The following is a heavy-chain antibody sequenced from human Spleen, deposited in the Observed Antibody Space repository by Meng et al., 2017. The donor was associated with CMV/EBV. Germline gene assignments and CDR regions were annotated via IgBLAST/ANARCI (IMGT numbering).Heavy chain of an antibody. J-gene: IGHJ4*02. CDR2: VDPADGET. CDR3: ARGEYSGSWGALRGPWDYFDY. Sequence: ASVKVSCKVSAYTFSDYYIHWVQQAPGKGLEWMGLVDPADGETIYAENFQGRVTITADTSTDTAYMELSSLRSEDTAVYYCARGEYSGSWGALRGPWDYFDYWGQGTLVTVSS. D-gene: IGHD6-13*01. CDR1: AYTFSDYY. V-gene: IGHV1-69-2*01.